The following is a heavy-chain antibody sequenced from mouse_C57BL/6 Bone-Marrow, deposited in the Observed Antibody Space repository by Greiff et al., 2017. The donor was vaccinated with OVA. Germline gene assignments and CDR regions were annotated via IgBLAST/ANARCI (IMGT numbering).Heavy chain of an antibody. CDR2: ISNGGGST. D-gene: IGHD1-1*01. J-gene: IGHJ3*01. CDR1: GFTFSDYY. V-gene: IGHV5-12*01. Sequence: EVQVVESGGGLVQPGGSLKLSCAASGFTFSDYYMYWVRQTPEKRLEWVAYISNGGGSTYYPDTVKGRFTISRDNAKNTLYLQMSRLKSEDTAMYYCAITTVVAFAYWGQGTLVTVSA. CDR3: AITTVVAFAY.